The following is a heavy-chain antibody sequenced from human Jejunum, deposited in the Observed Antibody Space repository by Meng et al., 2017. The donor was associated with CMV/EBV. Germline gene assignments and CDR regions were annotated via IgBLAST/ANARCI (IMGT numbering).Heavy chain of an antibody. J-gene: IGHJ4*02. Sequence: CAASGCTFSSYGMHWVRQAPGKGLEWVAFIRYDGSNKYYVDSVKGRFTISRDNSKNTLYLQMNSLRAEDTAVYYCANYGGNSPYYWGQGTLVTVSS. V-gene: IGHV3-30*02. CDR2: IRYDGSNK. CDR3: ANYGGNSPYY. D-gene: IGHD4-23*01. CDR1: GCTFSSYG.